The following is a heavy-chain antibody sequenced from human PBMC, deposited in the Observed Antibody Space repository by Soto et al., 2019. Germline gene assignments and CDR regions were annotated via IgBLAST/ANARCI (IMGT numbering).Heavy chain of an antibody. J-gene: IGHJ6*02. V-gene: IGHV1-69*13. Sequence: ASVKGSCQASGGTFISYAISWVRQAPGQGLEWMGGIIPIFGTANYAQKFQGRVTITADESTSTAYMELSSLRSEDTAVYYCASKKAVLLWFGESHDYYYYGMDVSGQGNTVTVSS. CDR2: IIPIFGTA. CDR3: ASKKAVLLWFGESHDYYYYGMDV. CDR1: GGTFISYA. D-gene: IGHD3-10*01.